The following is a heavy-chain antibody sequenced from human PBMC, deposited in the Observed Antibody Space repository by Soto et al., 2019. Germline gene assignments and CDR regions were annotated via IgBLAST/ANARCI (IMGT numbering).Heavy chain of an antibody. CDR3: AEIGGYDSVGGTY. D-gene: IGHD3-16*01. V-gene: IGHV3-33*05. J-gene: IGHJ4*02. CDR2: ISFNGKKT. Sequence: QVQLVESGGGVVQPGKSLRLSCAASGFTFNAYGMHWVRQAPGKGLEWVTFISFNGKKTDYADSVKGRFTVSRDNSQNTLYLQMNSLRAEDTAVYYCAEIGGYDSVGGTYWGQGALVTVSS. CDR1: GFTFNAYG.